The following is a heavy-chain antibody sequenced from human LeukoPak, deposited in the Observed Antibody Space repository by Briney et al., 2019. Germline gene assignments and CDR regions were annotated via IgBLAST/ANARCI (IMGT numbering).Heavy chain of an antibody. V-gene: IGHV3-7*01. J-gene: IGHJ4*02. CDR3: ARVLGAYYFDY. CDR1: GFTFSSYW. D-gene: IGHD1-26*01. Sequence: GGSLRLSCAASGFTFSSYWMSWVRQAPGKGLEWVANIKQDGSEKYYVDSVKGRFTISRDNAKNSLCLQMNSLRAEDTAVYYCARVLGAYYFDYWGQGTLVTVSS. CDR2: IKQDGSEK.